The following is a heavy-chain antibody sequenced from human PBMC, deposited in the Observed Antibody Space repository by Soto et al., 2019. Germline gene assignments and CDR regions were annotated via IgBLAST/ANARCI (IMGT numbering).Heavy chain of an antibody. D-gene: IGHD2-2*02. CDR1: GFTFSSYG. CDR2: IWYDGSNK. J-gene: IGHJ5*02. CDR3: ARDQDIVVVPAAIPLGWFDP. Sequence: SLRLSCAASGFTFSSYGMHWVRQAPGKGLEWVAVIWYDGSNKYYADSVKGRFTISRDNSKNTLYLQMNSLRAEDTAVYYCARDQDIVVVPAAIPLGWFDPWGQGTLVTVSS. V-gene: IGHV3-33*01.